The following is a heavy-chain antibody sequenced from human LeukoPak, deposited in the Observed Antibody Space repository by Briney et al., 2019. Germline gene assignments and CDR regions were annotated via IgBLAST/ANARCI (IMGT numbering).Heavy chain of an antibody. V-gene: IGHV3-74*01. D-gene: IGHD3-22*01. CDR1: GFTFTTFW. CDR2: INHDGSST. J-gene: IGHJ4*02. CDR3: VRDWGYDSSGYWQKYFDT. Sequence: GGSLRLSCATSGFTFTTFWMHWVRQAPGKGLVWVSRINHDGSSTNYADSVKGRFTISRDNAKNTVYLQMNSLRAEDTAVYYCVRDWGYDSSGYWQKYFDTWGQGTLVTVSS.